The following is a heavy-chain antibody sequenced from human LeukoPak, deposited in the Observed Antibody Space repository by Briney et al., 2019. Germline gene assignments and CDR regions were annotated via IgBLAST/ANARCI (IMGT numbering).Heavy chain of an antibody. J-gene: IGHJ3*01. Sequence: GGSLRLLYAVCGFIVQHSYQRCVRQAPGKGLEWVSVIYSGDTTYYADSVKGRFTISRHNSKKTLFLQMNNLRPEDTAVYYCAREGDGRRRSFDLLGQGKTVTVSS. CDR3: AREGDGRRRSFDL. V-gene: IGHV3-53*04. D-gene: IGHD1-26*01. CDR1: GFIVQHSY. CDR2: IYSGDTT.